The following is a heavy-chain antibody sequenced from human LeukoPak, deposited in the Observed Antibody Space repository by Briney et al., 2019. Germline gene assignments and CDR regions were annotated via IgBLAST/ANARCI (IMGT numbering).Heavy chain of an antibody. CDR2: IKSKTDGGTT. CDR1: GFTFSNAW. V-gene: IGHV3-15*07. Sequence: GGSLRLSCAASGFTFSNAWMNWVRQAPGKGLEWVSRIKSKTDGGTTDYAAPVKGRFTISRDDSKNTLYLQMNSLKTEDTAVYYCTTDHSSGYWGQGTLVTVSS. D-gene: IGHD6-6*01. CDR3: TTDHSSGY. J-gene: IGHJ4*02.